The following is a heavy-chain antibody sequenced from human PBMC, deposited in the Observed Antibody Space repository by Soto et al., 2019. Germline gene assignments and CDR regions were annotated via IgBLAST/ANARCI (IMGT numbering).Heavy chain of an antibody. D-gene: IGHD3-3*01. CDR2: KSYDGSNK. V-gene: IGHV3-30-3*01. CDR3: ARETYYDFWSGPYYGMDV. CDR1: GFTFSSYA. Sequence: QVQLVESGGGVVQPGRSLRLSCAASGFTFSSYAMHWVRQAPGKGLEWVAVKSYDGSNKYYADSVKGRFTISRDNSKNTLYLQMNSLRAEDTAVYYCARETYYDFWSGPYYGMDVWGQGTTVTVSS. J-gene: IGHJ6*02.